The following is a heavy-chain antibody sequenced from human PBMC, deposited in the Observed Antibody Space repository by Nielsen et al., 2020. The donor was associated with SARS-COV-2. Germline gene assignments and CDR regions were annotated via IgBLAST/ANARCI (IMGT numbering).Heavy chain of an antibody. J-gene: IGHJ4*02. CDR2: IYYSGST. CDR3: ARHPGVNYYDSSGLDY. Sequence: PGKGLEWIGSIYYSGSTYYNPSLKSRVTISVDTSKNQFSLKLSSVTAADTAVYYCARHPGVNYYDSSGLDYWGQGTLVTVSS. D-gene: IGHD3-22*01. V-gene: IGHV4-39*01.